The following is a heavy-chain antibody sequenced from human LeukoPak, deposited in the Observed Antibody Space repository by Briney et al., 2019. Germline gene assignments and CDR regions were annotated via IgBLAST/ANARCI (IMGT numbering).Heavy chain of an antibody. CDR2: ISSSDSTI. Sequence: GGSLRLSCAGSGFTFSDYYMSWIRQAPGKGLEWVSYISSSDSTIYYTDFVKGRFTISRDHAKNSLYLQMNSLRADDTAVYYCARADCSSTTCYELDYWGQGAMVTVSS. D-gene: IGHD2-2*01. CDR3: ARADCSSTTCYELDY. V-gene: IGHV3-11*04. CDR1: GFTFSDYY. J-gene: IGHJ4*02.